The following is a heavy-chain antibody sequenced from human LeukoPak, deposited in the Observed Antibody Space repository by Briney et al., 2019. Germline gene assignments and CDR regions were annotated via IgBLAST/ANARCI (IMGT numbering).Heavy chain of an antibody. CDR1: GGSISSGSYY. Sequence: PSETLSLTCTVSGGSISSGSYYWGWIRQPPGKRLEWIGSIYYSGSTYYKPSLKSRVTISLDTSKNQFSLKLSSVTAADTAVYYCARAYSPPQWSPFDYWGQGTLVTVSS. CDR3: ARAYSPPQWSPFDY. D-gene: IGHD6-13*01. CDR2: IYYSGST. V-gene: IGHV4-39*07. J-gene: IGHJ4*02.